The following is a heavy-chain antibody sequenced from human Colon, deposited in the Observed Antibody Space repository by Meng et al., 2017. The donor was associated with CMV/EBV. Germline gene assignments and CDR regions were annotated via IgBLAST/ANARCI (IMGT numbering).Heavy chain of an antibody. CDR3: ARGRGGLGPFDY. V-gene: IGHV3-53*01. J-gene: IGHJ4*02. D-gene: IGHD3-16*01. CDR1: GFTVSSNY. CDR2: IYSGGDT. Sequence: GGSLRLSCVVSGFTVSSNYINWIRQAPGRGLEWVSLIYSGGDTYYSDSVKGRFTISKDNSKNTVYLQMNGLSLEDTAVYYCARGRGGLGPFDYWGQGT.